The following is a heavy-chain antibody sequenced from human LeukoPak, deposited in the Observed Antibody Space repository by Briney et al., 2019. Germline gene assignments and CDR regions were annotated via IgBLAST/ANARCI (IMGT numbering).Heavy chain of an antibody. D-gene: IGHD5-12*01. CDR2: ISGSGGST. V-gene: IGHV3-23*01. Sequence: GGSLRLSCAASGFTFSSYGMSWVRQAPGKGLEWVSAISGSGGSTYYADSVKGRFTISRDNSKNTLYLQMNSLRAEDTAVYYCAKARGYSGYFDYWGQGTPVTVSS. CDR1: GFTFSSYG. J-gene: IGHJ4*02. CDR3: AKARGYSGYFDY.